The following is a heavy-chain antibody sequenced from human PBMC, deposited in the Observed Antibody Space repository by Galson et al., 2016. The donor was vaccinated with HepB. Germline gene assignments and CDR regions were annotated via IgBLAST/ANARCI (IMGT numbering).Heavy chain of an antibody. V-gene: IGHV4-39*07. CDR1: GGSIRSSSHY. D-gene: IGHD2-21*02. J-gene: IGHJ5*02. Sequence: SETLSLTCTVSGGSIRSSSHYWGWIRQPPGKGLEWIGNVFYNGRTYYNPSLRSRVTISIDTSKNQFSLQMSSVTAADTAVYYCARVLVYVTDPNNNFFDIWGQGTLVTVSS. CDR3: ARVLVYVTDPNNNFFDI. CDR2: VFYNGRT.